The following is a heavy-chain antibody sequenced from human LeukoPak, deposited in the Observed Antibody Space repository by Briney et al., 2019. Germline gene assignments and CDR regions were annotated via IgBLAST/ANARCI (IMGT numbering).Heavy chain of an antibody. Sequence: PGGSLRLSCAASGFTFNNAWMNWVRQAPGKGLEWVANIKPDGSEKYYVDSVKGRFTISRDNAKNPLYLQMTSLRAEDTAVYYCARGSGDYSGQGTLVTVSS. CDR1: GFTFNNAW. CDR2: IKPDGSEK. J-gene: IGHJ4*02. CDR3: ARGSGDY. V-gene: IGHV3-7*04.